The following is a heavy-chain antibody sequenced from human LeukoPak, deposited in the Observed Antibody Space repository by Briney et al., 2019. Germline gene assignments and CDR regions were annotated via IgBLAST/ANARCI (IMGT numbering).Heavy chain of an antibody. CDR3: ARGGYSYGYNDY. CDR1: GFTFSSYS. CDR2: ISSSSSYI. D-gene: IGHD5-18*01. J-gene: IGHJ4*02. V-gene: IGHV3-21*01. Sequence: GGSLRLSCAASGFTFSSYSMNWVRQAPGKGVEWVSSISSSSSYIYYADSVKGRFTISRDNAKNSLYLQMNSLRAEDTAVYYCARGGYSYGYNDYWGQGTLVTVSS.